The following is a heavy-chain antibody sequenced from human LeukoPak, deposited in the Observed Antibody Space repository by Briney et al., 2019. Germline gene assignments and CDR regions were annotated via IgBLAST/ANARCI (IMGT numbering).Heavy chain of an antibody. J-gene: IGHJ4*02. Sequence: GGSLRLSCAASGFTFSDYYMSWIRQAPGKGLEWVSYISSSGNIIYYADSVKGRFTISRDNAKNSLYLQMNSLRAEDTAVYYCARRRYNWNAIDYWGQGTLVTVPS. CDR3: ARRRYNWNAIDY. CDR2: ISSSGNII. D-gene: IGHD1-20*01. CDR1: GFTFSDYY. V-gene: IGHV3-11*01.